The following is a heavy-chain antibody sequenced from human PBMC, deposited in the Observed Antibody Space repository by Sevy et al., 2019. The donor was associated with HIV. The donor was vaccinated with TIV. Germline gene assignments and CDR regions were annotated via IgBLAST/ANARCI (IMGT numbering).Heavy chain of an antibody. CDR3: ARERRSSGIDY. D-gene: IGHD3-10*01. Sequence: GGSLRLSCTASGFAFSTYGMRWVRQAPGNGLEWVAIIWYEGINKDYAEPVKGRFTISRDNSKNTLYLQMNSLRVDDTAVYYCARERRSSGIDYWGQGTLVTVSS. CDR2: IWYEGINK. J-gene: IGHJ4*01. V-gene: IGHV3-33*01. CDR1: GFAFSTYG.